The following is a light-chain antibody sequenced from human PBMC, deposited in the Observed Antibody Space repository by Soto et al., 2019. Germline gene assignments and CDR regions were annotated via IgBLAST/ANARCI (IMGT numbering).Light chain of an antibody. CDR2: DVS. V-gene: IGLV2-14*01. CDR3: SSYTISSTRYL. CDR1: SSDVGGYNY. Sequence: QSVLTQPASVSGSPGQSITISCTGTSSDVGGYNYVSWYQQHPGKAPKLMIYDVSNRPSGVSNRFSGSKSGNTASLTISGLQAEDDADYYCSSYTISSTRYLFGTGTKVTVL. J-gene: IGLJ1*01.